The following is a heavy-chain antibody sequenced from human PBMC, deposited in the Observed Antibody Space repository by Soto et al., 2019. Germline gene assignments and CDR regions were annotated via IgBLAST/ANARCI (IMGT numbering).Heavy chain of an antibody. J-gene: IGHJ4*02. D-gene: IGHD5-12*01. CDR1: GGSLSGYY. CDR3: ARGQEGVVATH. Sequence: QVQLQQWGPGLLKPSETLSLNCAVTGGSLSGYYWSWIRQAPGKGLEWLGEVKDGGHTNYSPSLRGRVTISSDTSNNQVSLRLNSVTAADTGVYYCARGQEGVVATHWDQGSLVTVSS. V-gene: IGHV4-34*01. CDR2: VKDGGHT.